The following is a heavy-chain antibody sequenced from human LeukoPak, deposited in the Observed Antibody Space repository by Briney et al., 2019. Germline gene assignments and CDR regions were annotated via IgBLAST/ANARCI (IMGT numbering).Heavy chain of an antibody. CDR2: INPYSGDT. Sequence: ASVKVSCKASGYTFTAYYMHWVRQAPGQGPEWMGWINPYSGDTKYAQKFQGRVTMTRDISFSTAYMELTSLTSDDTAVYYCARHIAGACFDFWGQGTLVTVSP. D-gene: IGHD1-26*01. CDR1: GYTFTAYY. CDR3: ARHIAGACFDF. V-gene: IGHV1-2*02. J-gene: IGHJ4*02.